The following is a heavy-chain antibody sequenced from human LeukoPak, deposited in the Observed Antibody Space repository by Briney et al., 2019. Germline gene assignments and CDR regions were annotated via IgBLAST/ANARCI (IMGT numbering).Heavy chain of an antibody. J-gene: IGHJ4*02. CDR3: ARDRYSSGWYYSFDY. CDR2: ISSSSSYI. CDR1: GFTFSSYS. D-gene: IGHD6-19*01. V-gene: IGHV3-21*01. Sequence: GGSLTLSCAASGFTFSSYSMNWVRQAPGKGLEWVSSISSSSSYIYYADSVKGRFTISRDKAKNSLYLQMNSLRAEDTAVHYCARDRYSSGWYYSFDYWGQGTLVTVSS.